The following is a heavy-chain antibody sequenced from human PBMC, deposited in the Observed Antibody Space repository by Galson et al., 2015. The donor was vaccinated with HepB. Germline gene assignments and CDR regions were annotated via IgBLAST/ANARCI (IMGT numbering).Heavy chain of an antibody. CDR2: IIPILGIA. D-gene: IGHD6-13*01. CDR1: GGTFSSYA. Sequence: SVKVSCKASGGTFSSYAISWVRQAPGQGLEWMGRIIPILGIANYAQKFKGRVTITADKSTSTAYMELSSLRSEDTAVYYCAENPYSSSLLDYWGQGTLVTVSS. CDR3: AENPYSSSLLDY. V-gene: IGHV1-69*04. J-gene: IGHJ4*02.